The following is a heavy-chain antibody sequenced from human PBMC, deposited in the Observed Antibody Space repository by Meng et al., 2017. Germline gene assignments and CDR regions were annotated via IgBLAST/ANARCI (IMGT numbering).Heavy chain of an antibody. V-gene: IGHV1-69*06. CDR1: GGTFSSYA. CDR3: ASTTTIFDQIFDY. Sequence: SVKVSCKASGGTFSSYAISWVRQAPGQGLEWMGGIIPIFGTANYAQKFQGRVTITADKSTSTAYMELSSLRPEDTAVYYCASTTTIFDQIFDYWGQGTLVTVSS. J-gene: IGHJ4*02. D-gene: IGHD3-3*01. CDR2: IIPIFGTA.